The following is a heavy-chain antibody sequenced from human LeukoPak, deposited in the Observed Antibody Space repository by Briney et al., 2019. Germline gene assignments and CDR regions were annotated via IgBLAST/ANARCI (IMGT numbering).Heavy chain of an antibody. CDR2: ISNSGNTK. J-gene: IGHJ4*02. V-gene: IGHV3-48*03. Sequence: GGSLRLSCAASGFTFSNYEMNWIRQAPGKGLEWISYISNSGNTKYYADSVKGRFSISRDNAKNSLYLQMNSLRAEDTAVYYCARDYGGSSPFDYWGQGTLVTVSS. CDR3: ARDYGGSSPFDY. CDR1: GFTFSNYE. D-gene: IGHD4-23*01.